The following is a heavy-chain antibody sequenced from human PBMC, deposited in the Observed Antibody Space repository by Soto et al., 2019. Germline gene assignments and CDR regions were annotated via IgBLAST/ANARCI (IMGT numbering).Heavy chain of an antibody. J-gene: IGHJ4*02. Sequence: SETLSLTCTVSGGSISSYYWSWLRQPPGKGLEWIGYIYYSGSTNYNPSLKSRVTISVDTSKNQFSLKLSSVTAADTAVYYCARHHSHLVAGTQVDYWGQGTLVTVSS. D-gene: IGHD6-19*01. CDR1: GGSISSYY. CDR3: ARHHSHLVAGTQVDY. CDR2: IYYSGST. V-gene: IGHV4-59*08.